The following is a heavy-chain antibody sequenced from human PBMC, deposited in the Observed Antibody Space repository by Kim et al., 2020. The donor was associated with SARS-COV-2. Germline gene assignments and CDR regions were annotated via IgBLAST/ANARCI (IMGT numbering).Heavy chain of an antibody. Sequence: SETLSLTCAVYGGSFSGYYWSWIRQPPGKGLEWIGEINHSGSTNYNPSLKSRVTISVDTSKNQFSLKLSSVTAADTAVYYCARDLYGSGSYYFIYYYYGMDVWGQGTTVTVSS. V-gene: IGHV4-34*01. J-gene: IGHJ6*02. CDR1: GGSFSGYY. D-gene: IGHD3-10*01. CDR3: ARDLYGSGSYYFIYYYYGMDV. CDR2: INHSGST.